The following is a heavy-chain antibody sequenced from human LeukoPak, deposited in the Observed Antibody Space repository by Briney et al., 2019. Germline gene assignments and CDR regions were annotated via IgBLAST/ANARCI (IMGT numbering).Heavy chain of an antibody. J-gene: IGHJ5*02. CDR1: GGSISSSSDS. Sequence: SETLPLTCTVPGGSISSSSDSWGWIRQPPGKGLERLWSIYYSGSTYYNPSLKSRVTISVDTSKNQFSLKLSSVTAADTAVYYCASSPASSGWYGGWFDPWGQGTLVTVSS. V-gene: IGHV4-39*01. D-gene: IGHD6-19*01. CDR2: IYYSGST. CDR3: ASSPASSGWYGGWFDP.